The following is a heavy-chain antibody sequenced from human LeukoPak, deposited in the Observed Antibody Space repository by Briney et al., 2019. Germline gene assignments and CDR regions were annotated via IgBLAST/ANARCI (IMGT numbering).Heavy chain of an antibody. CDR3: ARVDSSGWYLGSAAFDI. CDR1: GLSFSSYT. V-gene: IGHV3-21*01. Sequence: GGSLRLSCAPSGLSFSSYTIHWVRQAPGKGLEWVSSISSSSSYIYYADSVKGRFTISRDNAKNSLYLQMNSLRAEDTAVYYCARVDSSGWYLGSAAFDIWGQGTMVTVSS. CDR2: ISSSSSYI. D-gene: IGHD6-19*01. J-gene: IGHJ3*02.